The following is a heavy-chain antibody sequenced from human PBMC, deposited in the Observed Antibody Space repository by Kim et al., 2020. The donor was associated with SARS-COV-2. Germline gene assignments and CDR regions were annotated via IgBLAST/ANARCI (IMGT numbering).Heavy chain of an antibody. Sequence: GGSLRLSCAASGFTFSDYYMAWIRRAPGKGLECLSYIHKSGGVSYYADSVKGRFTISRDNAKNSLYLQMNGLRAEDTAVYYCARDPNSGTYTAEGFAIWG. D-gene: IGHD1-26*01. V-gene: IGHV3-11*04. J-gene: IGHJ3*02. CDR1: GFTFSDYY. CDR3: ARDPNSGTYTAEGFAI. CDR2: IHKSGGVS.